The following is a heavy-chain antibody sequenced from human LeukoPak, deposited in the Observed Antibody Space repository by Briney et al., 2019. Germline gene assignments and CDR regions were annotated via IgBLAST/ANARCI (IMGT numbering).Heavy chain of an antibody. V-gene: IGHV3-23*01. CDR2: ISGSGGST. J-gene: IGHJ6*02. CDR1: GFTFSSYA. CDR3: AKGPSSWAAHEHYGMDV. Sequence: PGGSLRLSCAASGFTFSSYAMSWVRQAPGKGLEWVSAISGSGGSTYYADSVKGRFTISRDNSKNTLYLQMNSLRAEDTAVYYCAKGPSSWAAHEHYGMDVWGQGTTVTVSS. D-gene: IGHD6-13*01.